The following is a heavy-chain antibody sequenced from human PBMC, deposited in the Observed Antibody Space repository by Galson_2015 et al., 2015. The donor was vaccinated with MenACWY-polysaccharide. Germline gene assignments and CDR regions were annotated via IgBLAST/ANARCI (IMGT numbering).Heavy chain of an antibody. CDR2: ISIDGRNT. D-gene: IGHD6-19*01. Sequence: ASVFTFSSYSMDWVRQAPGKGLEWVTVISIDGRNTYYADPVKGRFTISRDNSKNTLFLQMNGLTAEDTAVYYCVKAHEASGWNRGPGYWGQGTLVTVSS. J-gene: IGHJ4*02. V-gene: IGHV3-23*01. CDR3: VKAHEASGWNRGPGY. CDR1: VFTFSSYS.